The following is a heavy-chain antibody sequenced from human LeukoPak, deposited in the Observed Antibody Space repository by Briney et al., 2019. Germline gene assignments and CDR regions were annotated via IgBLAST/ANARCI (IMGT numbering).Heavy chain of an antibody. CDR2: ISAYTANT. CDR1: GYTFTSYG. V-gene: IGHV1-18*01. Sequence: GASVKVSCKASGYTFTSYGISWVRQAPGQGLEWMGWISAYTANTNYAQKLQGRVTMTTDTSTSTAYMELRSLRSDDTAVYYCARDRDGESNHYYYMDVWGKGTTVTISS. D-gene: IGHD4-17*01. CDR3: ARDRDGESNHYYYMDV. J-gene: IGHJ6*03.